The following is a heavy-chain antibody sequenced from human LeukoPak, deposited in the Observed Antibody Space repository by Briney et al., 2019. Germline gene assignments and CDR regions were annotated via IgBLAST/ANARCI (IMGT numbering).Heavy chain of an antibody. Sequence: SETLSLTCTVSGGSVSSGSFFWGWIRQFPGKGLEWIESMYYSGNTYYNPSLKSRVTISVDTPKNQFPLRLTSVTAADTAVYYCVRQVAYNYNYFDSWGHGTLVIVSS. CDR3: VRQVAYNYNYFDS. CDR2: MYYSGNT. D-gene: IGHD5-24*01. CDR1: GGSVSSGSFF. V-gene: IGHV4-39*01. J-gene: IGHJ4*01.